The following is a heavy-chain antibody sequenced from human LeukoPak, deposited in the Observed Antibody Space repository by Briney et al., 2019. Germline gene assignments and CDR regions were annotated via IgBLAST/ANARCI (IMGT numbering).Heavy chain of an antibody. CDR2: IRYDGSNK. Sequence: GGSLRLSCAASGFTFSSYAMHWVRQAPGKGLEWVAVIRYDGSNKYYADSVKGRFTISRDNSKNTLYLQMNSLRAEDTAVYYCAKGYSGSYYGAFDIWGQGTMVTVSS. J-gene: IGHJ3*02. D-gene: IGHD1-26*01. V-gene: IGHV3-30*04. CDR3: AKGYSGSYYGAFDI. CDR1: GFTFSSYA.